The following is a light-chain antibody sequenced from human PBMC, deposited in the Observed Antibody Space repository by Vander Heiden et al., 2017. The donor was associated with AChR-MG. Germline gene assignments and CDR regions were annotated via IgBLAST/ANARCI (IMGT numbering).Light chain of an antibody. CDR1: KLGDKY. CDR2: QDT. CDR3: QAWDSSTVV. Sequence: SYELTQPPSVSVSPGQTASITCSGYKLGDKYACWYQQKPGQSPVRVIYQDTKRPSGIPERFSGSNSGNTATLTISGTQAMDEADYYCQAWDSSTVVFGGGTKLTVL. V-gene: IGLV3-1*01. J-gene: IGLJ3*02.